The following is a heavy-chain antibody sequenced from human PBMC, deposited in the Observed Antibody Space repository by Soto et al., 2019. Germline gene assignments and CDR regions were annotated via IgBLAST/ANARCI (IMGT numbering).Heavy chain of an antibody. Sequence: GGSLRLSCAASGFSLSNNGMHWVRQAPGKGLEWVAVISYDGNNKYYADSVKGRFTISRDNSKNTVYLEMNNLRAEDTAMYYCAKGGSGNYLTYCYYYGMDVCGQETTVTVSS. CDR2: ISYDGNNK. V-gene: IGHV3-30*18. CDR1: GFSLSNNG. D-gene: IGHD3-22*01. J-gene: IGHJ6*02. CDR3: AKGGSGNYLTYCYYYGMDV.